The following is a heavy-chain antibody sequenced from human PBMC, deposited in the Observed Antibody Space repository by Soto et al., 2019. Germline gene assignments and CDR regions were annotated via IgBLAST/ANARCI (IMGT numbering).Heavy chain of an antibody. J-gene: IGHJ4*02. D-gene: IGHD6-13*01. CDR2: ISSGSSAI. Sequence: EVQLVESGGGLVEPGGSLRLSCAASGFTFSSYCMNWVRQAPGKGLEWVSSISSGSSAIYYADSVKGRFTISSDNAKKPLYQQMNRLRAHVAAVYYWAREGHPYSSNWHERGVYYLCYWGQGSLGTGSA. CDR3: AREGHPYSSNWHERGVYYLCY. CDR1: GFTFSSYC. V-gene: IGHV3-21*01.